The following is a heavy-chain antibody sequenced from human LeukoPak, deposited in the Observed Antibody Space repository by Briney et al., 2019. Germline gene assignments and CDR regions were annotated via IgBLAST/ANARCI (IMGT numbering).Heavy chain of an antibody. V-gene: IGHV3-13*01. CDR1: GFIFSISD. CDR2: MGTVGDT. D-gene: IGHD3-22*01. Sequence: GGSLRLSCEASGFIFSISDMHWVRQTTGRGLEWVSAMGTVGDTYYSDSVQGRFTISRDNAKNSLYLQMSSLEAGDAAVYYCVRVISGGYGGHYYYGLDAWGQGTTVTVSS. CDR3: VRVISGGYGGHYYYGLDA. J-gene: IGHJ6*02.